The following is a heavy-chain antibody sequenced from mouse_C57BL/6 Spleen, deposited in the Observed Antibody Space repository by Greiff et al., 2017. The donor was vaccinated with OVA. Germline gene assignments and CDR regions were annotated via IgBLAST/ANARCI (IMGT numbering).Heavy chain of an antibody. V-gene: IGHV3-6*01. CDR1: GYSITSGYY. CDR3: ARDDDGYFYFDY. J-gene: IGHJ2*01. Sequence: EVKLMESGPGLVKPSQSLSLTCSVTGYSITSGYYWNWIRQFPGNKLEWMGYISYDGSNNYNPSLKNRTPITRDTSTTQFFLKLNSTTTEDTATYYGARDDDGYFYFDYWGKGATLTVSS. D-gene: IGHD2-3*01. CDR2: ISYDGSN.